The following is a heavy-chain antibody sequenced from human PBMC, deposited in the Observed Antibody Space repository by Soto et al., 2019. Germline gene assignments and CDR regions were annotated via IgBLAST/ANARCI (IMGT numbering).Heavy chain of an antibody. D-gene: IGHD3-22*01. Sequence: QVQLQESVPGLVQPSGTLSLTCAVSGGSISSSNWWRWVRQPPGKGLEWIVEICHSGSTNYNPSLKSRVTISVDKSKNQFSLKLRSVTAEDTAVYYCARGRYYYDSSGYYQLFDYWGQGTLVTVSS. J-gene: IGHJ4*02. V-gene: IGHV4-4*02. CDR3: ARGRYYYDSSGYYQLFDY. CDR1: GGSISSSNW. CDR2: ICHSGST.